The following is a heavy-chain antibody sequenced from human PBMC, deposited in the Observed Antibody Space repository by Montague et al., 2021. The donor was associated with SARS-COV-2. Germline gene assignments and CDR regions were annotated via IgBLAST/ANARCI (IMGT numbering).Heavy chain of an antibody. D-gene: IGHD3-10*01. CDR2: ISSSGSYI. Sequence: SLRLSCAVSGFTFSSYSMNWVRQAPGKGLEWVSSISSSGSYIYYADSVKGRFTISRDNAKNSLYLQMNSLRAEDTAVYYCARDPGESYFDYWGQGTLVTVSS. CDR3: ARDPGESYFDY. J-gene: IGHJ4*02. V-gene: IGHV3-21*01. CDR1: GFTFSSYS.